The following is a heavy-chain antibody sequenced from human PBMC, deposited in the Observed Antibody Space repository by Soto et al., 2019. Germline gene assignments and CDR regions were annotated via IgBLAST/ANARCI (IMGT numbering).Heavy chain of an antibody. Sequence: QVQLVQSGAEVKKPGASVKVSCQASGYTFTSYTLHWVRQAPGQGPEWMGWTNAGNGNKKYSQRFQGRLTIPSDGSASTAYMELSSPTFEDTAVYYCARGGGWVGDPSFDSWGQGTLVTVSS. D-gene: IGHD3-10*01. CDR2: TNAGNGNK. CDR3: ARGGGWVGDPSFDS. J-gene: IGHJ4*02. V-gene: IGHV1-3*01. CDR1: GYTFTSYT.